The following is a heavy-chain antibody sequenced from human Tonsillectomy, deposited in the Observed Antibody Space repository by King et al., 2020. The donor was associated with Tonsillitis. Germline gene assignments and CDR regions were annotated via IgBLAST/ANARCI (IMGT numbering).Heavy chain of an antibody. CDR2: IYSGGST. V-gene: IGHV3-53*01. CDR3: ARVRAYYFDY. J-gene: IGHJ4*02. Sequence: RGGAGGGVIQPGGSLRLSCAASGFTVSSNYMSWVRQAPGKGLEWVSVIYSGGSTYYADSVKGRFTISRDNSKNTLYLQMNSLRAEDTAVYYCARVRAYYFDYWGQGTLVTVSS. CDR1: GFTVSSNY.